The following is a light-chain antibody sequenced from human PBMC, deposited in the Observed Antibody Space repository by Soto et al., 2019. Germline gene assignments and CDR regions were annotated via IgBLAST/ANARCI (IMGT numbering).Light chain of an antibody. CDR3: QQSSSTPQT. CDR1: QSISSY. V-gene: IGKV1-39*01. J-gene: IGKJ4*01. CDR2: VAS. Sequence: DIQMTQSPSSLSASVGDRVTITCRASQSISSYLSWYQQKPGKAPKLLINVASTLQSGVPSRFSGSGSGTDFTRAISSLQPEDFATYYCQQSSSTPQTFGGGTRVEIK.